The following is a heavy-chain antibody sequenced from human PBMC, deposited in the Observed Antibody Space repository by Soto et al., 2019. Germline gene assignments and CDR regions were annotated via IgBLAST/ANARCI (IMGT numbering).Heavy chain of an antibody. CDR3: ARSVHCSGGSCYGDRMENGMDV. CDR1: GGTFSSYA. Sequence: QVQLVQSGAEVKKPGSSVKVSCKASGGTFSSYAISWVRQAPGQGLEWMGGIIPIFGTANYAQKFQGRVTITADKSTSTAYMELSSLRCEDTAVYYCARSVHCSGGSCYGDRMENGMDVWGQGTTVTVSS. J-gene: IGHJ6*02. D-gene: IGHD2-15*01. V-gene: IGHV1-69*06. CDR2: IIPIFGTA.